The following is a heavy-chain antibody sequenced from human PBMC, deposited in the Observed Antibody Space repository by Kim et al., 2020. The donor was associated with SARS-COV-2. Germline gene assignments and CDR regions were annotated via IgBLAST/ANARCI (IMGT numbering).Heavy chain of an antibody. Sequence: GGSLRLSCAASGFTFSSYGMHWVRQAPGKGLEWVAVIWYDGSNKYYADSVKGRFTISRDNSKNTLYLQMNSLRAEDTAVYYCARGDGVWFGESYYYYYGMDVWGQGTTVTVSS. CDR3: ARGDGVWFGESYYYYYGMDV. D-gene: IGHD3-10*01. J-gene: IGHJ6*02. V-gene: IGHV3-33*01. CDR2: IWYDGSNK. CDR1: GFTFSSYG.